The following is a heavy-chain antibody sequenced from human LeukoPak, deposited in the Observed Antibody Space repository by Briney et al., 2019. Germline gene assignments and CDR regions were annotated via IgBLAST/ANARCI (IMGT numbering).Heavy chain of an antibody. CDR1: GFTFSSYA. D-gene: IGHD2-21*01. J-gene: IGHJ4*02. V-gene: IGHV3-23*01. CDR2: ISGSGGDT. Sequence: TGGSLRLSCAASGFTFSSYAMSWVRQAPGKGLEWVSSISGSGGDTHYADSVKGRFSISRDNSKNTLYVQMNSLGAEGTAVYYYAKGAAGTLVGHYFDSWGQGTLVTVSS. CDR3: AKGAAGTLVGHYFDS.